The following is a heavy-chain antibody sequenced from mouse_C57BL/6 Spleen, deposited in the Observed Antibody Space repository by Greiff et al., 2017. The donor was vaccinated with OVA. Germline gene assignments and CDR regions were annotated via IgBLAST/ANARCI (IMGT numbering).Heavy chain of an antibody. CDR2: ISSGGDYI. Sequence: EVKLVESGAGLVKPGGSLKLSCAASGFTFSSYAMSWVRQTPEKRLEWVAYISSGGDYIYYADTVKGRFTISRDNARNTLYLQMSSLKSEDTAMYYCTRDPYDYDGYAMDYWGQGTSVTVSS. CDR1: GFTFSSYA. J-gene: IGHJ4*01. V-gene: IGHV5-9-1*02. CDR3: TRDPYDYDGYAMDY. D-gene: IGHD2-4*01.